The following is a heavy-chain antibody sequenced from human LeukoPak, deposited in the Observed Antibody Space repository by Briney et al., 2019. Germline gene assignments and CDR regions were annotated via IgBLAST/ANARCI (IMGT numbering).Heavy chain of an antibody. D-gene: IGHD3-10*01. Sequence: PGGSLRLSCATSGFSVSLYTINWVRQAPGKGLDWVSSIDTSSTYIEYADSVKGRFTISRDNAKKSLHLEMNSLRAEDTAVYYCARSHYGSGSYYLDAFDVWGQGTVVTVSS. CDR3: ARSHYGSGSYYLDAFDV. CDR1: GFSVSLYT. V-gene: IGHV3-21*01. J-gene: IGHJ3*01. CDR2: IDTSSTYI.